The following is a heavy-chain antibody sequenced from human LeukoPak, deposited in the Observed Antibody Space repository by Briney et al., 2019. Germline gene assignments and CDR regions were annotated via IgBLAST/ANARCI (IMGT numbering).Heavy chain of an antibody. V-gene: IGHV3-7*01. J-gene: IGHJ4*02. CDR1: GFTFRSYW. CDR3: AVEMALIDY. CDR2: IKQDGSEK. Sequence: GGSLRLSCAASGFTFRSYWMTWFRQAPGKGLEWVANIKQDGSEKYYVDSVKGRFTISRDNAKNSLYLQMNSLRAEDTAVYYCAVEMALIDYWGQGTLVTVSS. D-gene: IGHD5-24*01.